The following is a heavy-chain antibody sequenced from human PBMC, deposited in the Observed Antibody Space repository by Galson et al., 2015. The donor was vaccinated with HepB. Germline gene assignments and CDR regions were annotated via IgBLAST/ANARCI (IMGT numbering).Heavy chain of an antibody. CDR2: ISYDGSNK. CDR3: ARVRQTVTTFDY. CDR1: GFTFSSYA. J-gene: IGHJ4*02. V-gene: IGHV3-30-3*01. Sequence: SLRLSCAASGFTFSSYAMHWVRQAPGKGLEWVAVISYDGSNKYYADSVKGRFTISRDNSKNTLYLQMNSLRAEDTAVYYCARVRQTVTTFDYWGQGTLVTVSS. D-gene: IGHD4-17*01.